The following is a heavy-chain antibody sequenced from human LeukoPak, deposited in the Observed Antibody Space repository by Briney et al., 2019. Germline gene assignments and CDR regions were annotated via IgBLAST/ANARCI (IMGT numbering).Heavy chain of an antibody. D-gene: IGHD3-9*01. CDR1: GGTFSSYA. CDR3: AREINYDILTGYYFAVGHSDY. Sequence: SVKVSCKASGGTFSSYAISWVRQAPGQGLEWMGRIIPIFGTANYAQKFQGRVTITTDESTGTAYMELSSLTSEDTAVYYCAREINYDILTGYYFAVGHSDYWGQGTLVTVSS. V-gene: IGHV1-69*05. J-gene: IGHJ4*02. CDR2: IIPIFGTA.